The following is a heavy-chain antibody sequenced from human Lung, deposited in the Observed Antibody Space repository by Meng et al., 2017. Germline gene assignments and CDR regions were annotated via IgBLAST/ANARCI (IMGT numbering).Heavy chain of an antibody. CDR3: ARGPTTMAHDFDY. CDR2: INHSGST. D-gene: IGHD4-11*01. J-gene: IGHJ4*02. V-gene: IGHV4-34*01. Sequence: GSLRLSCVVSGGSFSDYYWSWIRQPPGKGLEWIGEINHSGSTNYNPSLESRATISVDTSQNNLSLKLSFVTAADSAVYYCARGPTTMAHDFDYWGQGTLVTVSS. CDR1: GGSFSDYY.